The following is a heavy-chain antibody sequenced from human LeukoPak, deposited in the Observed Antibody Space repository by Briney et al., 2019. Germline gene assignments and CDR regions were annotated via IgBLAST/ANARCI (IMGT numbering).Heavy chain of an antibody. CDR3: ARYVTAALPFDP. V-gene: IGHV4-61*02. J-gene: IGHJ5*02. Sequence: PSETLSLTCTVSGGSISSGSYYWSWIRQPAGRGLGWIGRIYTSGSTNYNPSLKSRVTISVDASKNQFSLKLSSVTAADTAVYYCARYVTAALPFDPWGQGTLVTVSS. D-gene: IGHD6-13*01. CDR2: IYTSGST. CDR1: GGSISSGSYY.